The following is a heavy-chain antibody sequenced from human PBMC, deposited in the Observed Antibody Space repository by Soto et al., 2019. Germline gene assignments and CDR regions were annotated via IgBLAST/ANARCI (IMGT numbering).Heavy chain of an antibody. D-gene: IGHD2-2*01. V-gene: IGHV1-18*01. CDR3: ARDVVPAAYYYYGMDV. Sequence: ASVKVSCKASGGTFSSYAISWVRQAPGQGLEWMGGISAYNGNTNYAQKLQGRVTMTTDTSTSTAYMELRSLRSDDTAVYYCARDVVPAAYYYYGMDVWGQGTTVTVSS. J-gene: IGHJ6*02. CDR1: GGTFSSYA. CDR2: ISAYNGNT.